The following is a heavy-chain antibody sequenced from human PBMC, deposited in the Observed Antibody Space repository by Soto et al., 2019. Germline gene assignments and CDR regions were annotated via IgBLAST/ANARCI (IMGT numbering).Heavy chain of an antibody. Sequence: ASVKVSCKASGYTFTSFNINWVRQASGQGLEWMGWMNPNSGNTGYAQKFQGRVTMTRDTPISTAYLELSSLRSDDSAVYYCARVATGTVFDYWGQR. J-gene: IGHJ4*02. V-gene: IGHV1-8*01. CDR2: MNPNSGNT. D-gene: IGHD1-1*01. CDR1: GYTFTSFN. CDR3: ARVATGTVFDY.